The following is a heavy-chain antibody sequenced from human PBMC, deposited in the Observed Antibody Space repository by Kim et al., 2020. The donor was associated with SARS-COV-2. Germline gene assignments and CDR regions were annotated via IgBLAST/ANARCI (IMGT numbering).Heavy chain of an antibody. Sequence: SETLSLTCTVSGCSISSGGYYWSWIRQHPGKGLEWIGYIYYSGSTYYNPSLKRRVTISVDTSKNQFSLKLSSVTAADIAVYYCARHCSGGSCYSWYFDYWGQGTLVTVSS. CDR1: GCSISSGGYY. CDR2: IYYSGST. J-gene: IGHJ4*02. D-gene: IGHD2-15*01. CDR3: ARHCSGGSCYSWYFDY. V-gene: IGHV4-31*03.